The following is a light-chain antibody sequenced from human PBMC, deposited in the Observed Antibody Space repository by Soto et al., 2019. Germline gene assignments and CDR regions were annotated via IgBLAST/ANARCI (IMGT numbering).Light chain of an antibody. CDR3: QQSYTSPRT. CDR2: AAS. V-gene: IGKV1-39*01. J-gene: IGKJ2*01. Sequence: DIQMTQSPSSLSASVGDRVTITCRASQRINNNLNWYQQKPGKAPNLLIYAASTLQSGVPSTFSDSGSGTDFTLTISSLQPEDFATYYSQQSYTSPRTFGQGTQLEIK. CDR1: QRINNN.